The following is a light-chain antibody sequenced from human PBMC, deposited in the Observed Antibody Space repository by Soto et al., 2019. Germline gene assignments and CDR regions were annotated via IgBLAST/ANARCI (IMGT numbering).Light chain of an antibody. J-gene: IGKJ1*01. Sequence: ERVMTQSPATLPVSPGERVTLSCRASQSVNTNLVWYQQKPGQAPRLLIYAASTRATGIPDRFSGSGSGTDFTLTISRLEPEDFAVYYCQQYGSSGTFGQGTKVDI. CDR2: AAS. CDR3: QQYGSSGT. V-gene: IGKV3-20*01. CDR1: QSVNTN.